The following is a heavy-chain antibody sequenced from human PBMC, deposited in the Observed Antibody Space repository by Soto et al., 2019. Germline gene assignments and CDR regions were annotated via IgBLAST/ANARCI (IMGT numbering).Heavy chain of an antibody. Sequence: ASVKVSCKASGYTFSNYELHWVRQAPGQRLEWMGWINAGNGNTKSSQKFQGRVTITRDTSASTAYMELSSLRSEDTAIYYCERWITLVRGVRSYGMEVWGQ. J-gene: IGHJ6*02. CDR1: GYTFSNYE. CDR3: ERWITLVRGVRSYGMEV. V-gene: IGHV1-3*01. CDR2: INAGNGNT. D-gene: IGHD3-10*01.